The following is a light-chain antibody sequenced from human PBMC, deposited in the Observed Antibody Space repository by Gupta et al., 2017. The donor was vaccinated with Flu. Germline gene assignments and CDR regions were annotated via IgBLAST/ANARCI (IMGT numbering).Light chain of an antibody. Sequence: QSVLTQPPSVSGAPGQRVTISCTGSSSNSGANYDVHWYQQLPGTAPKLLIFGNSNRPSGVPDRFSGSKSGTSASLAITGRQPEDEGDYYCQSYDSSLREVFGGGTKLTVL. V-gene: IGLV1-40*01. CDR3: QSYDSSLREV. J-gene: IGLJ2*01. CDR1: SSNSGANYD. CDR2: GNS.